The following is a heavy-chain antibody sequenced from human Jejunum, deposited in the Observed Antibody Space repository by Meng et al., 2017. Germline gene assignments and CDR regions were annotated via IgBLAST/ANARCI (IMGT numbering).Heavy chain of an antibody. J-gene: IGHJ3*02. D-gene: IGHD1-26*01. V-gene: IGHV3-53*05. Sequence: GESLKISCAASGFIVSGHYMNWVRQAPGKGLEWVSIIYSGGPTYYADSVKGRFTISRDNSENTVFLQMNSLRHEDTAVYYCARDPWPGERSTFDIWGQGTMVTVSS. CDR2: IYSGGPT. CDR1: GFIVSGHY. CDR3: ARDPWPGERSTFDI.